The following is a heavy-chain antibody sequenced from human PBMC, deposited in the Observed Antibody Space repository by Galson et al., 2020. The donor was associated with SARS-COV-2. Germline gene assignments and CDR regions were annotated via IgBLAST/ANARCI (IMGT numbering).Heavy chain of an antibody. Sequence: ETSETLSLTCTVSGGSISSYYWSWIRQPPGKGLEWIGHIYYSGSTNYNPPLKSRVTISVETSKNQFALKRSSVPAADTAVYYCARQNPDEGSSSFDYWGQGTLVTVSS. V-gene: IGHV4-59*08. CDR1: GGSISSYY. CDR3: ARQNPDEGSSSFDY. D-gene: IGHD6-6*01. J-gene: IGHJ4*02. CDR2: IYYSGST.